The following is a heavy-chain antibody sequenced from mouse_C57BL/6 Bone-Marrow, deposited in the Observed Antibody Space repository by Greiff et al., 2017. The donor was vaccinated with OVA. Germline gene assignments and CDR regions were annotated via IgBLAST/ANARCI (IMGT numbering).Heavy chain of an antibody. CDR2: ISSGSSTI. J-gene: IGHJ1*03. CDR1: GFTFSDYG. D-gene: IGHD1-1*01. CDR3: ARRPDYYGSSYWYFDV. V-gene: IGHV5-17*01. Sequence: EVMLVESGGGLVKPGGSLKLSCAASGFTFSDYGMHWVRQAPEKGLEWVAYISSGSSTIYYADTVKGRFTISRDNAKNTLFLQMTSLRSEDTAMYYCARRPDYYGSSYWYFDVWGTGTTVTVSS.